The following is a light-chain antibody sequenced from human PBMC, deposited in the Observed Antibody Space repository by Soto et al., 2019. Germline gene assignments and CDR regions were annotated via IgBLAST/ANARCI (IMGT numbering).Light chain of an antibody. CDR3: QQYGSSLWT. CDR2: GAP. J-gene: IGKJ1*01. CDR1: QNIISD. Sequence: EIVMTQSPATLSVSPGERATLSCRASQNIISDFAWYQQKPGQAPRLLIYGAPSRATGIPDRFSGSGSGTDFTLTISRLEPEDFAVYYCQQYGSSLWTFGQGTKVDI. V-gene: IGKV3-20*01.